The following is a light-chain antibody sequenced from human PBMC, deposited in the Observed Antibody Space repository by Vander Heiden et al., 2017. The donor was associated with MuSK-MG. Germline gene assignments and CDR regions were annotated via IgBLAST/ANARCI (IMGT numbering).Light chain of an antibody. CDR1: SSNIGSND. CDR3: GTWDTSLSAVV. Sequence: QSVLTQPPSVSAAPGLKVTIPCSGSSSNIGSNDVSWYQQQPGTAPKVLIYEANKRPSGIPDRFSGAKSGTSATLGITGLQTGEEADYYCGTWDTSLSAVVIGGGTKLTVL. V-gene: IGLV1-51*02. J-gene: IGLJ2*01. CDR2: EAN.